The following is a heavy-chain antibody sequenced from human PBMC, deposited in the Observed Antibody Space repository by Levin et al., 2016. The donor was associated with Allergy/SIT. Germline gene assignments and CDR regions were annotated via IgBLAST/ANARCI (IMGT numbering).Heavy chain of an antibody. J-gene: IGHJ6*02. Sequence: WVRQAPGQGLEWMGWINPNSGGTNYAQKFQGRVTMTRDTSISTAYMELSRLRSDDTAVYYCARDRVWSQLLDYYYYYGMDVWGQGTTVTVSS. V-gene: IGHV1-2*02. CDR3: ARDRVWSQLLDYYYYYGMDV. D-gene: IGHD2-2*01. CDR2: INPNSGGT.